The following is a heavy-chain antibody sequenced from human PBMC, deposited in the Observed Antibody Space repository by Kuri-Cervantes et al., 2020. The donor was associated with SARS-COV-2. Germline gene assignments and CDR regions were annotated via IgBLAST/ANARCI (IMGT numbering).Heavy chain of an antibody. CDR1: GFTFGDYA. V-gene: IGHV3-49*04. CDR3: ARDYSSGWSKRDYYYYMDV. CDR2: IRSKAYGGTT. Sequence: GGSLRLSCTASGFTFGDYAMSWVRQAPGKGLEWVGFIRSKAYGGTTEYAASVKGRFTISRDDSKSIAYLQMNSLRAEDTAVYYCARDYSSGWSKRDYYYYMDVWGKGTTVTVSS. J-gene: IGHJ6*03. D-gene: IGHD6-19*01.